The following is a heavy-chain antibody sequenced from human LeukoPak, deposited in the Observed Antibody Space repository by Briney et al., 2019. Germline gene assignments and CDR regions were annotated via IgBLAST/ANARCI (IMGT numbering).Heavy chain of an antibody. CDR3: ARDRFHYGDYVFHWFDP. D-gene: IGHD4-17*01. CDR1: GGSISSGGYS. CDR2: IYHSGST. V-gene: IGHV4-30-2*01. J-gene: IGHJ5*02. Sequence: SQTLSLTCAVSGGSISSGGYSWSWIRQPPGTGLEWIGYIYHSGSTYYNPSLKSRVTILVDRSKNQFSLKLSSVTAADTAVYYCARDRFHYGDYVFHWFDPWGQGTLVTVSS.